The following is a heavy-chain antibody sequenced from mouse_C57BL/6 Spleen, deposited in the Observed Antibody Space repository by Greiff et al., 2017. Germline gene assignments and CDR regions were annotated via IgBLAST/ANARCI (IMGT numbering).Heavy chain of an antibody. J-gene: IGHJ3*01. CDR3: ARGLDYYGSSLAWFAY. V-gene: IGHV1-81*01. CDR2: IYPRSGNT. D-gene: IGHD1-1*01. CDR1: GYTFTSYG. Sequence: QVTLKVSGAELARPGASVKLSCKASGYTFTSYGISWVKQRTGQGLEWIGEIYPRSGNTYYNEKFKGKATLTADKSSSTAYMELRSLTSEDSAVYFCARGLDYYGSSLAWFAYWGQGTLVTVSA.